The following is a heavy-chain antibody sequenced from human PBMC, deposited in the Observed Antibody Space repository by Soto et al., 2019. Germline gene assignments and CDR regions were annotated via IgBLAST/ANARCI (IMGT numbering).Heavy chain of an antibody. CDR2: IWYDGSNK. D-gene: IGHD6-25*01. Sequence: QVQLVESGGGVVQPGRSLRLSCAASGFTFSSYGMHWVRQAPGKGLEWVAVIWYDGSNKYYADSVKGRFTISRDNSKNTLYLQMNSLRAEDTAVYHCARGGLSSALVYYCYGMDVWGQGTTVTVSS. J-gene: IGHJ6*02. V-gene: IGHV3-33*01. CDR1: GFTFSSYG. CDR3: ARGGLSSALVYYCYGMDV.